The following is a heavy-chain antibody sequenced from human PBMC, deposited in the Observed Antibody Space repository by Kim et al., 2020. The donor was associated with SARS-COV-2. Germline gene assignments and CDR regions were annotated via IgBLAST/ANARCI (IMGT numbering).Heavy chain of an antibody. CDR2: ISGGGDST. CDR3: AKPLSTSWYYFDY. V-gene: IGHV3-23*01. Sequence: GGSLRLSCAASGFTFSSYAMSWVRQASGNGLEWVSTISGGGDSTYYADSVMGRFTISRANSKNTLYVQMNSLRVEDTAVYYCAKPLSTSWYYFDYWGQGTLVSVS. J-gene: IGHJ4*02. D-gene: IGHD6-13*01. CDR1: GFTFSSYA.